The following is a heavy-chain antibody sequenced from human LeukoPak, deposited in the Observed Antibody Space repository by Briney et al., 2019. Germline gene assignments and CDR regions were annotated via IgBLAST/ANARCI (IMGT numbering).Heavy chain of an antibody. CDR1: GGSISSYY. Sequence: SETLSLTCTVSGGSISSYYWSWIRQPPGKGLEWIGYIYYSGSTNYNPSLKSRVTISVDTSKNQFSLKLSSVTAADTAVYYCARQGDYYDSSGYYGFDYWGQGTLVTVSS. CDR3: ARQGDYYDSSGYYGFDY. V-gene: IGHV4-59*08. J-gene: IGHJ4*02. CDR2: IYYSGST. D-gene: IGHD3-22*01.